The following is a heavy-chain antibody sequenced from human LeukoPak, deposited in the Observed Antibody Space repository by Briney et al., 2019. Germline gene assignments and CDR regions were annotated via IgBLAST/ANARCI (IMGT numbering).Heavy chain of an antibody. CDR2: IYYSGST. D-gene: IGHD6-19*01. J-gene: IGHJ3*02. Sequence: SETLSLTCTVSGGSISSGGYYWSWIRQHPGKGLEWIGYIYYSGSTNYNPSLKSRVTISVDTSKNQFSLKLSSVTAADTAVYYCARQQWLVQGAFDIWGQGTMVTVSS. CDR1: GGSISSGGYY. V-gene: IGHV4-61*08. CDR3: ARQQWLVQGAFDI.